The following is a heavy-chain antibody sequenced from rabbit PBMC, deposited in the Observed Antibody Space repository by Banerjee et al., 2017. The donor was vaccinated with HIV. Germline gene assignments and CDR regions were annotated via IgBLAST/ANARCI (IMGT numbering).Heavy chain of an antibody. J-gene: IGHJ3*01. CDR1: GVSFGISDY. CDR2: SGAGSSAFS. V-gene: IGHV1S45*01. CDR3: ARTYADPTVYGYAIYL. D-gene: IGHD6-1*01. Sequence: QQQLEESGGGLVKPGETLTLTCKASGVSFGISDYMCWVRQAPGKGLEWVACSGAGSSAFSYHAAWAAGRFTISKTSSTTVTLQETSLTAADTATYFCARTYADPTVYGYAIYLWGQGTLVTVS.